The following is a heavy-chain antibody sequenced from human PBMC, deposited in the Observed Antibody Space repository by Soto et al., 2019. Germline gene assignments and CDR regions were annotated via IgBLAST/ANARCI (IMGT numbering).Heavy chain of an antibody. V-gene: IGHV4-39*01. CDR2: IHSHSGST. Sequence: ASETLSLTCAVSGASVTSSPYYWSWIRQPPGKGLEWIASIHSHSGSTYYDPSLRGRVLISVDSSKNHFSLNLSSVTAADTAVYYCARPGDAYGLDVWGQGTTVTVSS. D-gene: IGHD2-21*02. CDR3: ARPGDAYGLDV. CDR1: GASVTSSPYY. J-gene: IGHJ6*02.